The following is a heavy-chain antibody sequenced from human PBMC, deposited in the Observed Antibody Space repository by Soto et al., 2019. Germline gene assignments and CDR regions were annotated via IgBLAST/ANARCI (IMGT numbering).Heavy chain of an antibody. CDR3: ARDHTYPSGYYLLLDY. CDR1: GFTFSSYG. Sequence: SLRLSCAASGFTFSSYGMHWVRQAPGKGLEWVAVIWYDGSNKYYADSVKGRFTISRDNSKNTLYLQMNSLRAEDTAVYYCARDHTYPSGYYLLLDYWGQGTLVTVSS. V-gene: IGHV3-33*01. D-gene: IGHD3-22*01. CDR2: IWYDGSNK. J-gene: IGHJ4*02.